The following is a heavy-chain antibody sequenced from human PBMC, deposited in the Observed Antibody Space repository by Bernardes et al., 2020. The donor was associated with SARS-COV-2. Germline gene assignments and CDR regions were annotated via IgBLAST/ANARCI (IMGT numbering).Heavy chain of an antibody. CDR1: GFSVSAYW. CDR3: ARDFGGNSDY. V-gene: IGHV3-74*01. Sequence: GGSLRLSCAASGFSVSAYWMHWVRQAPGEGLVWVSRINEDGRIINYADSVKGRFTISRDIADNTLYLQMNSLRADDTAVYYCARDFGGNSDYWGQGTLVTVSS. D-gene: IGHD2-15*01. J-gene: IGHJ4*02. CDR2: INEDGRII.